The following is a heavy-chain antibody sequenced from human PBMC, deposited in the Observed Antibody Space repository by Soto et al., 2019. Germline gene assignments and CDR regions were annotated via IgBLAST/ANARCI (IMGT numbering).Heavy chain of an antibody. CDR2: IKSKTDGGTT. CDR1: SVSNAW. V-gene: IGHV3-15*07. CDR3: TTDQVQGITCGGVIPYFDGMDV. J-gene: IGHJ6*02. D-gene: IGHD3-16*02. Sequence: SVSNAWMNWVRQAPGKGLEWVGRIKSKTDGGTTDYAAPVKGRFTISRDDSKNTLYLQMNSLKTEDTAVYYCTTDQVQGITCGGVIPYFDGMDVWGQGTTVTVSS.